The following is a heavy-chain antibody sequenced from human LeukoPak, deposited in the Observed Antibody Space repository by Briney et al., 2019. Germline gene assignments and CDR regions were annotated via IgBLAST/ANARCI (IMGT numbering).Heavy chain of an antibody. J-gene: IGHJ4*02. D-gene: IGHD3-10*01. CDR3: AKNGPRVLLWFGELFW. Sequence: GGSLRLSCAASGFTFSSYAMHWVRQAPGKGLEWVSAISGSGGSTYYADSVKGRFTISRDNSKNTLYLQMNSLRAEDTAVYYCAKNGPRVLLWFGELFWWGQGTLVTVSS. CDR2: ISGSGGST. CDR1: GFTFSSYA. V-gene: IGHV3-23*01.